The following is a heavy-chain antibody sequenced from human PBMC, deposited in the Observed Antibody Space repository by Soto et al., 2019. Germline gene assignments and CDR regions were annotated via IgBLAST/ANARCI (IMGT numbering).Heavy chain of an antibody. CDR1: GFTFSGKS. J-gene: IGHJ4*02. Sequence: GGSLRLSCAASGFTFSGKSMHWVRQAPGKGLEWVALISPDGSLTFYADSVRGRFTVSRDNSRNTAYLQMNILRAEDTSLYLCATEIDDTWRLNSWGQGTVVTVSS. D-gene: IGHD1-1*01. CDR3: ATEIDDTWRLNS. CDR2: ISPDGSLT. V-gene: IGHV3-30-3*01.